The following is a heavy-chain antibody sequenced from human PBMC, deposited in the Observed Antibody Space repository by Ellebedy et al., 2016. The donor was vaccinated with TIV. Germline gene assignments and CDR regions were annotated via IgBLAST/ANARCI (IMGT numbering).Heavy chain of an antibody. Sequence: GGSLRLSXAASGFTFNTYSMNWVRQAPGKGLEWVAFIRSSINSISYADSVKGRFTISRDNTKNSLYLQMNNLRIADTAFYYCARDKGFGELSWWFDSWGQGVLVTVSS. CDR2: IRSSINSI. J-gene: IGHJ5*01. D-gene: IGHD3-10*01. CDR3: ARDKGFGELSWWFDS. V-gene: IGHV3-48*04. CDR1: GFTFNTYS.